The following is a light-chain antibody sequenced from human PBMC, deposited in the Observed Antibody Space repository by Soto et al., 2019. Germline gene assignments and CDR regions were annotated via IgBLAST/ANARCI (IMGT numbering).Light chain of an antibody. CDR3: QQYGGSPFT. CDR1: QSVRSN. Sequence: EIVLTQSPATLSLSPGERATLSCRASQSVRSNLAWYQQKPGQAPRLLIYAASTRATGVPDRFSGTGSGTDFALTISRLETDDSAVYYCQQYGGSPFTFGPGTKVDIK. J-gene: IGKJ3*01. V-gene: IGKV3-20*01. CDR2: AAS.